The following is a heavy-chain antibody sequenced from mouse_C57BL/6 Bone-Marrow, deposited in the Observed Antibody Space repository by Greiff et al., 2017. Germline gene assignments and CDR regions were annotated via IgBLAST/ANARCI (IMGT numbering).Heavy chain of an antibody. CDR2: INPNNGGT. J-gene: IGHJ4*01. V-gene: IGHV1-26*01. D-gene: IGHD1-1*01. Sequence: VQLQQSGPELVKPGASVKISCKASGYTFTDYYMNWVKQSHGKSLEWIGDINPNNGGTSYNQKFKGKATLTVDKSSSTAYMELRSLTSEDSAVYYCARYDYYGSSYDAMDYWGQGTSVTVSS. CDR1: GYTFTDYY. CDR3: ARYDYYGSSYDAMDY.